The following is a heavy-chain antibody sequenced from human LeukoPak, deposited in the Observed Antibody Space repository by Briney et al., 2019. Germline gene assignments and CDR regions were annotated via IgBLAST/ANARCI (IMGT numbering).Heavy chain of an antibody. Sequence: SVKVSCKAPGFTFTSSAMQWVRQARGQRLEWIGWIVVGSGNTNYALKFQERVTITRDMSTSTAYMELSSLRSEDTAVYYCAAAEWLVPTLWGQGTLVTVSS. CDR2: IVVGSGNT. J-gene: IGHJ4*02. V-gene: IGHV1-58*02. D-gene: IGHD3-3*01. CDR3: AAAEWLVPTL. CDR1: GFTFTSSA.